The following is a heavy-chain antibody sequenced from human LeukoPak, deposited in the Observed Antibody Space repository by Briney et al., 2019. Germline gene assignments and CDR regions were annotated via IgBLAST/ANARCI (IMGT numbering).Heavy chain of an antibody. CDR2: ISSSGSTI. CDR3: ARADDGYPDY. CDR1: GFTFSSYS. Sequence: HTGGSLRLSCAASGFTFSSYSMNWVRQAPGKGLEWISYISSSGSTINYADSVKGRFTISRDNSKNTVYLQMNSLRAEDTAVYYCARADDGYPDYWGQGTLVTVSS. J-gene: IGHJ4*02. D-gene: IGHD5-24*01. V-gene: IGHV3-48*01.